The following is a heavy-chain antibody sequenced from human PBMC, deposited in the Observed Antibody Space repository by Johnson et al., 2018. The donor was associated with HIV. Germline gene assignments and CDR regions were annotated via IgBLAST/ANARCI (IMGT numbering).Heavy chain of an antibody. CDR1: GFTFSSYG. Sequence: VQLVESGGGLVKPGGSLRLSCAASGFTFSSYGMHWVRQAPGKGLEWVANIKQDGSEQYFVDSVRGRFSISRDNAKNSLYLQMNSLRAEDTAVYYCARDFRSVGANDAFDIWGQGTMVTVSS. CDR2: IKQDGSEQ. CDR3: ARDFRSVGANDAFDI. J-gene: IGHJ3*02. D-gene: IGHD1-26*01. V-gene: IGHV3-7*01.